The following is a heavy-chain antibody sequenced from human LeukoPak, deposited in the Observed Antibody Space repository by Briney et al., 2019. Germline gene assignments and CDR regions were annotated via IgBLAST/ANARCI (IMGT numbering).Heavy chain of an antibody. Sequence: PGGSLRLSCVASGFTISNSAMSWVRQAPGKGLEWVSAISDSGRSSYYADSVKGRFTISRDNSTNTLYLQMNSLRAEETAEYYCAIDRIVCTQWGQGALVTVSS. V-gene: IGHV3-23*01. D-gene: IGHD3-16*01. CDR3: AIDRIVCTQ. CDR2: ISDSGRSS. CDR1: GFTISNSA. J-gene: IGHJ4*02.